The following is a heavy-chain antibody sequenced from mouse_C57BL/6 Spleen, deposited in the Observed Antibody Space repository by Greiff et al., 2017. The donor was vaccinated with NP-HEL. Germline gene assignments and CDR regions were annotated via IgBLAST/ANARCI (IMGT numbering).Heavy chain of an antibody. V-gene: IGHV5-9*01. Sequence: EVMLVESGGGLVKPGGSLKLSCAASGFTFSSYTMSWVRQTPEKRLEWVATISGGGGNTYYPDSVKGRFTISRDNAKNTLYLQMSSLRSEDTALYYCARHETMVTTGFAYWGQGTLVTVSA. D-gene: IGHD2-2*01. J-gene: IGHJ3*01. CDR2: ISGGGGNT. CDR1: GFTFSSYT. CDR3: ARHETMVTTGFAY.